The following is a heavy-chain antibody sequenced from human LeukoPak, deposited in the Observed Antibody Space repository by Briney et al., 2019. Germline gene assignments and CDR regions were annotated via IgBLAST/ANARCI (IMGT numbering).Heavy chain of an antibody. CDR1: GGSISSSSYY. D-gene: IGHD2-2*01. CDR3: ARETWYCSSASCSTTNDAFDI. CDR2: IYTSGST. J-gene: IGHJ3*02. Sequence: SETLSLTCTVSGGSISSSSYYWGWIRQPPGKGLEWIGRIYTSGSTNYNPSLKSRVTISVDTSKKQFSLKLSSVTAADTAVYYCARETWYCSSASCSTTNDAFDIWGQGTMVTVSS. V-gene: IGHV4-39*07.